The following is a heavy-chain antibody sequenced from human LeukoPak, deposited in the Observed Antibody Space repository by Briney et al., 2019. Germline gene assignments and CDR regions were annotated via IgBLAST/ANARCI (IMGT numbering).Heavy chain of an antibody. V-gene: IGHV1-46*01. D-gene: IGHD2-15*01. CDR2: INPSGGST. CDR1: GYTFTSYY. J-gene: IGHJ5*02. Sequence: ASVKVSXKASGYTFTSYYMHWVRQAPGQGLEWMRIINPSGGSTSYAQKFQGRVTMTRDTSTSTVYMELSSLRSEDTAVYYCARGHCSGGSCYSGRNWFDPWGQGTLVTVSS. CDR3: ARGHCSGGSCYSGRNWFDP.